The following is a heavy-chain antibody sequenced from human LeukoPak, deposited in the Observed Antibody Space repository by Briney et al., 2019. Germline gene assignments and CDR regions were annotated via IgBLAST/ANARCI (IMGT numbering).Heavy chain of an antibody. CDR1: GFTFSTYS. D-gene: IGHD1-26*01. Sequence: GGSLRLSCAASGFTFSTYSMNWVRQAPGKGLEWVSSISSSSSYIYYADSVKGPFTISRDNAKKSVYLQMNSLRAEDTAVYYCARAYSERYGLGYYYMDVWGKGTTVTISS. CDR3: ARAYSERYGLGYYYMDV. CDR2: ISSSSSYI. J-gene: IGHJ6*03. V-gene: IGHV3-21*01.